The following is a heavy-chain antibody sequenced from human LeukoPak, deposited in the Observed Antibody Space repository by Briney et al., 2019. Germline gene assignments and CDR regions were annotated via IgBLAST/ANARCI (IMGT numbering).Heavy chain of an antibody. J-gene: IGHJ4*02. CDR3: ARYYYGSGKQPY. Sequence: SETLSLTCAVSGYSISSGYYWGWIRQPPGKGLECIGSIYYSGGTSYNPSLRSRVTISVDTSKNQFSVKLSSVTAADTAIYYCARYYYGSGKQPYWGQGTLVTVSS. D-gene: IGHD3-10*01. CDR2: IYYSGGT. V-gene: IGHV4-38-2*01. CDR1: GYSISSGYY.